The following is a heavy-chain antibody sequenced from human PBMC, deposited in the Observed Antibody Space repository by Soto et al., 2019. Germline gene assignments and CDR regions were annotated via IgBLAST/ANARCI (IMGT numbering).Heavy chain of an antibody. CDR2: IYYSGDT. D-gene: IGHD6-19*01. CDR1: GGSMSNYY. J-gene: IGHJ5*02. V-gene: IGHV4-59*01. CDR3: ARGGWSVDL. Sequence: SETLSLTCTVSGGSMSNYYWSWIRQPPGKGLEYIGYIYYSGDTNYNPSFRSRATLSIDTPRNQFSLILSSVSAADTAVYYCARGGWSVDLWGQGILVTVSS.